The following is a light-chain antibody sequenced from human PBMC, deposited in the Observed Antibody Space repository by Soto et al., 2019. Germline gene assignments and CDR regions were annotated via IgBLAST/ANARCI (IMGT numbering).Light chain of an antibody. V-gene: IGKV3-15*01. J-gene: IGKJ1*01. CDR2: GAY. CDR3: KQYNNWPPT. Sequence: EIVMKKSPATLSVTKGERATLSCRASQSVSSNLAWYQQNPGQAPRLLIYGAYTRATGIPARFSGSGSGTEFTLTIRSLQSEDFAVYYCKQYNNWPPTFGQGTKVDI. CDR1: QSVSSN.